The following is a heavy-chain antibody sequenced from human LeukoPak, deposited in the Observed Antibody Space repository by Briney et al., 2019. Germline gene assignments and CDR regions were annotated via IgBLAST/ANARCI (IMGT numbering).Heavy chain of an antibody. J-gene: IGHJ3*02. V-gene: IGHV3-21*01. CDR3: ARDPSGSYYPRVSGALDI. Sequence: PGGSLRLSCAAFGFTFSSYSMSWVRQAPGKGLEWVSSISSISSYIYYADSVKGRFTISRDNAKNSLYLQMDSLRAEDTAVYYCARDPSGSYYPRVSGALDIWGQGTMVTVSS. CDR2: ISSISSYI. D-gene: IGHD1-26*01. CDR1: GFTFSSYS.